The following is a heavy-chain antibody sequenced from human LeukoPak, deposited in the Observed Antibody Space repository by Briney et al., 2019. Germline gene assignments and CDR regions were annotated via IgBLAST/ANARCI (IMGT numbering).Heavy chain of an antibody. Sequence: GGSLRLSCAASGFTVSSNYMSWVRQAPGKGLEWVSVIYSGGSTYYADSVKGRFTISRDNSKNTLYLQMNSLRAEDTAVYYCARLRPATSLDYWGQGTLVTVSS. D-gene: IGHD2-2*01. J-gene: IGHJ4*02. CDR2: IYSGGST. V-gene: IGHV3-66*01. CDR1: GFTVSSNY. CDR3: ARLRPATSLDY.